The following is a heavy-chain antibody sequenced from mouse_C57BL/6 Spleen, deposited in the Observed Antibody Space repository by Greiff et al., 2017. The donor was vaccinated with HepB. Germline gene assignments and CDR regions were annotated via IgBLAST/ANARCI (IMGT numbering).Heavy chain of an antibody. Sequence: VKLMESGPELVKPGASVKISCKASGYAFSSSWMNWVKQRPGKGLEWIGRIYPGDGDTNYNGKFKGKATLTADKSSSTAYMQLSSLTSEDSAVYFCARDYGPFDYWGQGTTLTVSS. D-gene: IGHD1-1*01. CDR3: ARDYGPFDY. CDR2: IYPGDGDT. CDR1: GYAFSSSW. V-gene: IGHV1-82*01. J-gene: IGHJ2*01.